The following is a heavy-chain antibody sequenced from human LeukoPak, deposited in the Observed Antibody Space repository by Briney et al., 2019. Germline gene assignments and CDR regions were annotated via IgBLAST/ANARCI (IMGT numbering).Heavy chain of an antibody. J-gene: IGHJ4*02. D-gene: IGHD3-22*01. Sequence: GGSLRLSXAASGFTFSSYWMHRVRQPPGKGLEWLSYISSTSSTIYYADSVKGRFTISRDNAKNSLYLQMNSLRTVDTAVYYCARDPGLSGYYFDSWGQGTLVTVSS. CDR2: ISSTSSTI. CDR3: ARDPGLSGYYFDS. CDR1: GFTFSSYW. V-gene: IGHV3-48*01.